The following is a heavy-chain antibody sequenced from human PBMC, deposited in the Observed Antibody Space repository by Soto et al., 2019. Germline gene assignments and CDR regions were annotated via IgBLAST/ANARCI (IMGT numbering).Heavy chain of an antibody. Sequence: QVQLVQSGAEVKKPGSSVKVSCKASGGTFSSYAISWVRQAPGQGLEWMGGIIPIFGTANYAQKFQGRVTITADESPSTAYMELSSLRSEDTAVYYCARDAEYCISTSCYRFDPWGQGTLVTVSS. V-gene: IGHV1-69*12. CDR3: ARDAEYCISTSCYRFDP. CDR1: GGTFSSYA. D-gene: IGHD2-2*01. J-gene: IGHJ5*02. CDR2: IIPIFGTA.